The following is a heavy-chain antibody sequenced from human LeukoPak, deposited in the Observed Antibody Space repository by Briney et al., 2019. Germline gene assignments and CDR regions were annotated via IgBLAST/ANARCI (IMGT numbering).Heavy chain of an antibody. D-gene: IGHD3-10*01. V-gene: IGHV4-59*01. CDR3: ARVRYYYGSGSYYYYYYMDV. CDR2: IYYSGST. CDR1: GGSISSYY. J-gene: IGHJ6*03. Sequence: PSETLSLTCTVSGGSISSYYWSWIRQPPGKGLEWIGYIYYSGSTNYKPSLKSRVTISVDTSKNQFSLKLNSVTAADTAVYYCARVRYYYGSGSYYYYYYMDVWGKGTTVTISS.